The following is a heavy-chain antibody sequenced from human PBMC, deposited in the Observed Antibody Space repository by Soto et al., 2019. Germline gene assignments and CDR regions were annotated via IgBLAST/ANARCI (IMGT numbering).Heavy chain of an antibody. CDR3: ARESGGATATLDYYYFYMDV. V-gene: IGHV1-2*04. CDR2: INPNGGVT. CDR1: GDSFNDYY. D-gene: IGHD5-12*01. Sequence: QVQLVQSGAEVRKPGASVTVSCRSSGDSFNDYYIHWVRQAPGQGFGWMGWINPNGGVTKYAQKFQGWVSTTRDTSIRTVYMQLSRLRSDDTAVYYCARESGGATATLDYYYFYMDVWGTGTTVTVSS. J-gene: IGHJ6*03.